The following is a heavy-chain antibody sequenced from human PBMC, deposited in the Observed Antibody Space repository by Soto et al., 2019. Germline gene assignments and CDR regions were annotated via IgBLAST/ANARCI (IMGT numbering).Heavy chain of an antibody. CDR1: GGTFSSYA. D-gene: IGHD6-19*01. J-gene: IGHJ5*02. Sequence: QVQLVQSGAEVKKPGSSVKVSCKASGGTFSSYAISWVRQAPGQGLEWMGGIIPIFGTANYAQKFQGRVTITADESTSTAYMELSSLSSEDTAVYYCARGSWRRYGSGSNWFDPWGQGTVVTVSS. V-gene: IGHV1-69*01. CDR3: ARGSWRRYGSGSNWFDP. CDR2: IIPIFGTA.